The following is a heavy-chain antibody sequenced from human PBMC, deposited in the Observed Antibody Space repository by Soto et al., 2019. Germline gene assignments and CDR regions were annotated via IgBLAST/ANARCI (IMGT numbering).Heavy chain of an antibody. D-gene: IGHD2-15*01. CDR2: IFYNGDT. CDR3: ARGTTGGSCYYV. V-gene: IGHV4-30-4*01. J-gene: IGHJ4*02. CDR1: GGSINSGDYY. Sequence: SETLSLTCTVSGGSINSGDYYWSWIRQPPGKGLEWIGYIFYNGDTYYNPSLQSRVAISVDTSRTQFSLKLSSVAASDTAVYYCARGTTGGSCYYVWGQGTLVTVSS.